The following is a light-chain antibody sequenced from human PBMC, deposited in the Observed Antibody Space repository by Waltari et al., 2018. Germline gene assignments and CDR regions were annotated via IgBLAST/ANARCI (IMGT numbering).Light chain of an antibody. CDR1: QSPPGR. V-gene: IGKV1-5*03. CDR3: QHYMTYPLT. Sequence: DIQMTQSPSTLSASVGDRVAITCRASQSPPGRLAWYQQKPGKTPKLLISQASTLENGVPSRFSGGGSGTEFTLTISSLQPDDFATYYCQHYMTYPLTFGGGTKVEIK. J-gene: IGKJ4*01. CDR2: QAS.